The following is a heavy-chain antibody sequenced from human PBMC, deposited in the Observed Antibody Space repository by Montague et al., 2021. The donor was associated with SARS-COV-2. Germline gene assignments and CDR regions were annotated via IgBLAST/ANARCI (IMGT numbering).Heavy chain of an antibody. CDR2: IYYSGSVTT. CDR3: ARRGGGEVFARFMYWYFDV. V-gene: IGHV4-59*13. J-gene: IGHJ2*01. Sequence: SETLSLTCSVSGGSINNYYWCWVRQSPGKGLEWIGYIYYSGSVTTIYXPSLKSRVSISVDTSENQFSLKLTSVTAADTAVYYCARRGGGEVFARFMYWYFDVWGRGSLVTVSS. CDR1: GGSINNYY. D-gene: IGHD2-21*01.